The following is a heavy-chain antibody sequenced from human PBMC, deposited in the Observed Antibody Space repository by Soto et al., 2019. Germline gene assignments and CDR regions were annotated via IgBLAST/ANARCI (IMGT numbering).Heavy chain of an antibody. CDR3: ASRVRMIPQPIGGGALGGVVIIYGMDV. J-gene: IGHJ6*02. V-gene: IGHV1-69*10. D-gene: IGHD3-3*01. CDR2: IIPILGIA. Sequence: ASVKVSCKASGGTFSSYAISWVRQAPGQGLEWMGGIIPILGIANYAQKFQGRVTITADKSTGTAYMELSSLRSEDTSVHYCASRVRMIPQPIGGGALGGVVIIYGMDVWGQGTTVTVSS. CDR1: GGTFSSYA.